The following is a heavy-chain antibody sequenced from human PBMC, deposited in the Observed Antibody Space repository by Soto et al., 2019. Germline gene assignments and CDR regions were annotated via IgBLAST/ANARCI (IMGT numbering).Heavy chain of an antibody. CDR2: IYSGGST. CDR3: ATGSICYYDSSGYFQYYYYYYGMDV. CDR1: GFTVSSNY. Sequence: GGSLRLSCAASGFTVSSNYMSWVRQAPGKGLEWVSVIYSGGSTYYADSVKGRFTISRDNSKNTLYLQMNSLRAVDTAVYYCATGSICYYDSSGYFQYYYYYYGMDVWGQGTTVTVSS. V-gene: IGHV3-53*01. J-gene: IGHJ6*02. D-gene: IGHD3-22*01.